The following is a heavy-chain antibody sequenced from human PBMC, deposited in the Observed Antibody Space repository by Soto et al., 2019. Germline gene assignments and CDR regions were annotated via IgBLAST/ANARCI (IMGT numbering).Heavy chain of an antibody. CDR2: IKAGNGNT. V-gene: IGHV1-3*01. CDR3: ARDFQYYYGSGSTYYFDY. D-gene: IGHD3-10*01. CDR1: GYTFTSYA. J-gene: IGHJ4*02. Sequence: GGSVKVSRKASGYTFTSYAMHWMRQAPRQRLEWMGWIKAGNGNTKNSQKFQGRVTITRDTSASSSYMELSSLRSEDTAVYYCARDFQYYYGSGSTYYFDYWGQGTLVTVSS.